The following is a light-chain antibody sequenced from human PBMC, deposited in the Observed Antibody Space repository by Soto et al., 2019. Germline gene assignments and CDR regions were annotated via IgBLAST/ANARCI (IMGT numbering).Light chain of an antibody. CDR3: QEHNRYSQT. V-gene: IGKV1-5*03. CDR1: QDIVRW. CDR2: KAS. Sequence: ETQMTQSPSTLSASVGDRVIITCRASQDIVRWLAWYPQKPVKAPQLLIHKASTLENGVPLMFSGSESGTEFTLTITSLQTDDFATYYCQEHNRYSQTFGQGTRVEAK. J-gene: IGKJ1*01.